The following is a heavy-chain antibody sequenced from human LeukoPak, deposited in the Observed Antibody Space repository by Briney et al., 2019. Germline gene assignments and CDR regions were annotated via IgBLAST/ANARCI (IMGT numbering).Heavy chain of an antibody. CDR1: GFTFSSYW. Sequence: GGSLRLSCAASGFTFSSYWMSWVRQAPGKGLEWVANIKQDGSEKYYVDSVKGRFTISRDNAKNSLYLQMSSLRAEDTAVYYCARIRQRGTKYYFDYWGQGTLVTVSS. CDR3: ARIRQRGTKYYFDY. J-gene: IGHJ4*02. CDR2: IKQDGSEK. D-gene: IGHD1-7*01. V-gene: IGHV3-7*01.